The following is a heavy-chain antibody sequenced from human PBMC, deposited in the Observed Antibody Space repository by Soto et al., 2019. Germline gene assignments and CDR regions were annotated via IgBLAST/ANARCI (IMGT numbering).Heavy chain of an antibody. D-gene: IGHD4-17*01. CDR1: GDSVSSNSAA. J-gene: IGHJ6*03. V-gene: IGHV6-1*01. Sequence: SQTLSLTCAISGDSVSSNSAAWNWIRQSPSRGLEWLGRTYYRSKWYNDYAVSVKSRITINPDTSKNQFSLQLNSVTPEDTAVYYCARVHGDYITPGSYYYYYMDVWGKGTTVTVSS. CDR3: ARVHGDYITPGSYYYYYMDV. CDR2: TYYRSKWYN.